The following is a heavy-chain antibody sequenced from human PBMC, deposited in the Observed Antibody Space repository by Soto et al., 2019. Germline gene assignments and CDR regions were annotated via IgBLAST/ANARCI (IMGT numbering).Heavy chain of an antibody. D-gene: IGHD3-16*02. CDR3: ASGSNYDYVWGSYRFDY. V-gene: IGHV3-20*04. CDR2: INWNGGST. CDR1: GFTFDDYG. Sequence: EVQLVESGGGVVRPGGSLRLSCAASGFTFDDYGMSCVRQAPGKGLEWVSGINWNGGSTGYADSVKGRFTISRDNAKNSLYLQMNSLRAEDTALYYCASGSNYDYVWGSYRFDYWGQGTLVTVSS. J-gene: IGHJ4*02.